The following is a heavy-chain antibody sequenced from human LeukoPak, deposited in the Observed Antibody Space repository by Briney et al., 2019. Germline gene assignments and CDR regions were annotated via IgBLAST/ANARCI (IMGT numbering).Heavy chain of an antibody. V-gene: IGHV4-4*07. CDR1: GGSISSYY. CDR2: IYTSGST. Sequence: PSETLSLTCTVSGGSISSYYWSWIRQPAGKGLEWIGRIYTSGSTNYNPSLKSRVTISVDTSKNQFSLKLSSVTAADTAVYYCVRDVYRGGSDRLAKEKIFDYWGQGTLVTVSS. CDR3: VRDVYRGGSDRLAKEKIFDY. D-gene: IGHD5-12*01. J-gene: IGHJ4*02.